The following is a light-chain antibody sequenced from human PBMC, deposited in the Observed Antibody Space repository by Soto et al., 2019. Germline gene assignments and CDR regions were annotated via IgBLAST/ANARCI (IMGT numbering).Light chain of an antibody. J-gene: IGKJ3*01. V-gene: IGKV3-20*01. CDR3: QQYGRSPFT. CDR2: GAS. Sequence: EIVLTQSPGTLSLSPGERATLSCRASQSVSSTSLAWYQQRPGQAPRLLIFGASSRATGIPDRFSGSGSGTDFTLTISRLVPGDFAVYYCQQYGRSPFTFGPGTKVDIK. CDR1: QSVSSTS.